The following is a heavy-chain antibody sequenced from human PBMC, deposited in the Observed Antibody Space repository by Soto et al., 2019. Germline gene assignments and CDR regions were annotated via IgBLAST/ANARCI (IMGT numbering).Heavy chain of an antibody. CDR3: ASTIFGVET. V-gene: IGHV4-30-2*01. CDR1: GGSISSGGYS. Sequence: SETLSLTCAVSGGSISSGGYSWSWIRQPPGKGLEWIGYIYHSGSTYYNPSLKSRVTISVDRSKNQFSLKLSSVTAADTAVYYCASTIFGVETWGQGTLVTVSS. CDR2: IYHSGST. J-gene: IGHJ4*02. D-gene: IGHD3-3*01.